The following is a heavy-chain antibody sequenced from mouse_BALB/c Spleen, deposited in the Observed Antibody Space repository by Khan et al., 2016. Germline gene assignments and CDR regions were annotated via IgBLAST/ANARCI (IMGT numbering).Heavy chain of an antibody. J-gene: IGHJ4*01. Sequence: EVQLQESGPELVKPGASVRISCKASGYTFTDYNIHWVKQSHGKSLEWIGYIYPHNGGAGYNPRFKSKATLTVDNSSSTAYMELRSLTSADSAVYYCAIAGTSFYAMDYWGQGTSVTVSS. V-gene: IGHV1S29*02. CDR3: AIAGTSFYAMDY. CDR1: GYTFTDYN. D-gene: IGHD3-3*01. CDR2: IYPHNGGA.